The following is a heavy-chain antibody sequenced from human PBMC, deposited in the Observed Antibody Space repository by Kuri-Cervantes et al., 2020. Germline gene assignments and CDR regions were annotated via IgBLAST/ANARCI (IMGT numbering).Heavy chain of an antibody. CDR3: ARASIGPFMYDSSGSYFDY. CDR1: GYTFISYG. Sequence: ASVKDSSKASGYTFISYGISWVRQAPGQGLEWMGWISAYNGDTNYAQKLQGRVTMTTDTSTSTAYMELRGLRSDDTAVYYCARASIGPFMYDSSGSYFDYWGQGTLVTVSS. D-gene: IGHD3-22*01. CDR2: ISAYNGDT. V-gene: IGHV1-18*01. J-gene: IGHJ4*02.